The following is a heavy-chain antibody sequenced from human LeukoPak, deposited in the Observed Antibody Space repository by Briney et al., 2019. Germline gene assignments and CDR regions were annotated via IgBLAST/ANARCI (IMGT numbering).Heavy chain of an antibody. CDR2: IHMTGRT. CDR3: ARGLYCSGGSCYSFFDY. D-gene: IGHD2-15*01. Sequence: SETLSLTCTVSGVSFSSFQWSWIRQSPVKGLEWIGNIHMTGRTDYNPSLKSRVTISVDTSKNQFSLKLSSVTAADTAVYYCARGLYCSGGSCYSFFDYWGQGTLVTVSS. V-gene: IGHV4-4*09. J-gene: IGHJ4*02. CDR1: GVSFSSFQ.